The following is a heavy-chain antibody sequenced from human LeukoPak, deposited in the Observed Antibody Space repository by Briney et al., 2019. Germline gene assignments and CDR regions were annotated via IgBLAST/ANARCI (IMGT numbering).Heavy chain of an antibody. Sequence: GGSLRLSCAASGFTFSSYSMNRVRQAPGKGLEWVSSISSSSSSYIYYADSVRGRFTISRDNAKNSLYLQMNSLRAEDTAVYYCARGLTGTTADYWGQGTLVTVSS. CDR2: ISSSSSSYI. CDR3: ARGLTGTTADY. CDR1: GFTFSSYS. D-gene: IGHD1-7*01. J-gene: IGHJ4*02. V-gene: IGHV3-21*01.